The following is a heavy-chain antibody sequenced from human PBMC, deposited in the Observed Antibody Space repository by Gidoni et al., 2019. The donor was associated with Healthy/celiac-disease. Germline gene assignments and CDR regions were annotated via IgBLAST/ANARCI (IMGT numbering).Heavy chain of an antibody. CDR1: GGSISTRSYY. D-gene: IGHD6-13*01. CDR2: IYYSGST. J-gene: IGHJ2*01. V-gene: IGHV4-39*01. Sequence: QLQLQESGPGLVKPSETLSLTCTVPGGSISTRSYYWGWIRQPPGKGLEWIGSIYYSGSTYYNPSLKSRVTISVDTSKNQFSLKLSSVTAADTAVYYCARLTVQAADIYWYFDLWGRGTLVTVSS. CDR3: ARLTVQAADIYWYFDL.